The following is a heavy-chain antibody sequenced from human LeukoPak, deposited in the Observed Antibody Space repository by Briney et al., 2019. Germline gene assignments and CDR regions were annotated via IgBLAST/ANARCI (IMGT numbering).Heavy chain of an antibody. D-gene: IGHD2-15*01. CDR3: ARPVGCSGGSCYSGWFDP. Sequence: PSETLSLTCTVSGGSISSRSYYWGWIRQPPGKGLEWIGSIYYSGSTYYNPSLKSRVTISVDTSKNQFSLKLSSVTAADTAVYYCARPVGCSGGSCYSGWFDPWGQGTLVTVSS. V-gene: IGHV4-39*01. CDR2: IYYSGST. CDR1: GGSISSRSYY. J-gene: IGHJ5*02.